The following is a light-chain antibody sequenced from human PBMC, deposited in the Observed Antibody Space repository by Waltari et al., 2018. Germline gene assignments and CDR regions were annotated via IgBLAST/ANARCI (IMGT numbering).Light chain of an antibody. CDR3: QQYDHWPPA. CDR1: QTIRSD. CDR2: GAS. Sequence: ETVMTQSPAILFVPPGERVILSCRASQTIRSDLAWYQQKPGQSPRLLIYGASTRATAIPARFSGSGSGTEFTLTISSLQSEDFAFYYCQQYDHWPPAFGPGTKVDVK. J-gene: IGKJ3*01. V-gene: IGKV3-15*01.